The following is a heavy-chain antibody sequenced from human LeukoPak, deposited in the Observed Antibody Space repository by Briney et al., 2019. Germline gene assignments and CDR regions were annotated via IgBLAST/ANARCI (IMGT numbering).Heavy chain of an antibody. CDR2: VSGSGDNT. V-gene: IGHV3-23*01. CDR3: AKVPPLGYGDYVHFFDY. CDR1: GFTFSTYA. Sequence: GGSLRLSCTASGFTFSTYAMSWVRQAPGKGLEWVSSVSGSGDNTHHADSVKGRFTISRDNSKNTLYLQMNSLRAEDTAVYYCAKVPPLGYGDYVHFFDYWGQGTLVTVSS. D-gene: IGHD4-17*01. J-gene: IGHJ4*02.